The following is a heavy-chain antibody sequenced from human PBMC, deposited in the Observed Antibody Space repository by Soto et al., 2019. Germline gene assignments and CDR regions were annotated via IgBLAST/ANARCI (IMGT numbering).Heavy chain of an antibody. V-gene: IGHV1-18*04. CDR3: ARDSGRRYSTSWYEIKYNYYSSYGMDV. Sequence: VASVKVSCKASGDTFTSYGISWVRQAPGQGLEWMGWISAYNGNTNYAQKLQGRVTMTTDTSTSTAYMELRSLRSDDTAVYYCARDSGRRYSTSWYEIKYNYYSSYGMDVWGQGTTVTIFS. D-gene: IGHD6-13*01. J-gene: IGHJ6*02. CDR1: GDTFTSYG. CDR2: ISAYNGNT.